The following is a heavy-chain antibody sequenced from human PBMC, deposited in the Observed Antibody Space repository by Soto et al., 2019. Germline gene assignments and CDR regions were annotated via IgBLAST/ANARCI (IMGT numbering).Heavy chain of an antibody. V-gene: IGHV1-69*02. J-gene: IGHJ4*02. CDR1: GDTFSFYT. Sequence: QVQLVQSGAEVRKPGSSVKVSCKASGDTFSFYTFNWVRQAPGLGLEWMGRVNPIVSMSNYAQKFQGRVTITADKSTNTAYMQLSSLRSEDTAIYYCAASYGSGYRAFDYWGQGALVTVSS. D-gene: IGHD3-10*01. CDR2: VNPIVSMS. CDR3: AASYGSGYRAFDY.